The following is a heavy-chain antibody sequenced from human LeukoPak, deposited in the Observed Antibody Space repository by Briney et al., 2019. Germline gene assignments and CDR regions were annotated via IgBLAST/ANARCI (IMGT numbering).Heavy chain of an antibody. D-gene: IGHD6-19*01. Sequence: SETLSLTCAVSGDSVSSSNYYWSWIRQPPGKGLEWIGYIYYSGNTNYNPSLKSRVTISVDTSKSQFSLKLSSVTAADTAVYYCARGPKEQWLDIYYYYGMDVWGQGTTVTVSS. J-gene: IGHJ6*02. CDR3: ARGPKEQWLDIYYYYGMDV. CDR1: GDSVSSSNYY. CDR2: IYYSGNT. V-gene: IGHV4-61*01.